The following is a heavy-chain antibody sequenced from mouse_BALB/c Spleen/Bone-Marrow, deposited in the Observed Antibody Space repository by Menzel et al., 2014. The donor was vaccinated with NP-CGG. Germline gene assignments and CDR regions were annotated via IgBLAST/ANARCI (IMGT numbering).Heavy chain of an antibody. CDR1: GFTFSSYA. J-gene: IGHJ3*01. V-gene: IGHV5-6-5*01. D-gene: IGHD2-3*01. CDR2: ISSGGST. CDR3: ARGYDGYYGFAY. Sequence: EVQLVESGGGLVKPGGSLKLSCAASGFTFSSYAMSWVRQTPEKRLEWVASISSGGSTYYPDSVKGRFTIPRDNARNILYLQMSSLRSEDTAMYYCARGYDGYYGFAYWGQGTLVTVSA.